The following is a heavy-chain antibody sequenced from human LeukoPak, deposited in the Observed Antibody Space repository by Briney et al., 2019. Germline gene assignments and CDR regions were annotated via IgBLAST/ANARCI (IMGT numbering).Heavy chain of an antibody. V-gene: IGHV3-23*01. D-gene: IGHD3-10*01. CDR3: ASSGPGSGWSRCYLDF. Sequence: GGSLRLTCAASGFSFSGYVMTWVRQAPGKGLEWVSTITTGGSTFYADSVKGRFTISRDNSKNTLNLQMNSLRVDGTALYYCASSGPGSGWSRCYLDFWGQGTPVTVSS. J-gene: IGHJ4*02. CDR2: ITTGGST. CDR1: GFSFSGYV.